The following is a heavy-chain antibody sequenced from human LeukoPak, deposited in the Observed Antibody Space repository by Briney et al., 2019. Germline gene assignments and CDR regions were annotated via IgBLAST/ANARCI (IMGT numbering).Heavy chain of an antibody. CDR2: IIPIFGTA. D-gene: IGHD3-16*01. CDR1: GGTFSSYA. CDR3: ALVLGPSRYYYMDV. J-gene: IGHJ6*03. Sequence: ASVKVSCKASGGTFSSYAISWVRQAPGQGLEWMGGIIPIFGTANYAQKFQGRVTITADKSTSTAYMELSSLRSEDTAAYYCALVLGPSRYYYMDVWGKGTTVTVSS. V-gene: IGHV1-69*06.